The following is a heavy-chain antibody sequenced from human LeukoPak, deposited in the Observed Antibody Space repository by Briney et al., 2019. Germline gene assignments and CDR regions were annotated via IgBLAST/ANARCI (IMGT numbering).Heavy chain of an antibody. CDR3: ARDIVVVGFDY. CDR1: GFTFSSYS. D-gene: IGHD3-22*01. V-gene: IGHV3-21*01. Sequence: GGSLRLSCAASGFTFSSYSMNWVRQAPGKGLEWVSSISSSSSSYVYYADSVKGRFTISRDNAKNSLYLQMNSLRAEDTAVYYCARDIVVVGFDYWGQGTLVTVSS. J-gene: IGHJ4*02. CDR2: ISSSSSSYV.